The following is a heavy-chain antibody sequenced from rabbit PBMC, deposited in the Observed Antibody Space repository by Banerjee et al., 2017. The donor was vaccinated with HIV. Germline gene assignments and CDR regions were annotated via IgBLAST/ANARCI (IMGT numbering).Heavy chain of an antibody. CDR3: ARDGYYGGLGL. D-gene: IGHD1-1*01. J-gene: IGHJ3*01. V-gene: IGHV1S40*01. Sequence: KGLEWIACSDTGGTAYYANWAKGRFTISKTSSTTVTLQMTSLTAADTATYFCARDGYYGGLGLWGQGTLVTVS. CDR2: SDTGGTA.